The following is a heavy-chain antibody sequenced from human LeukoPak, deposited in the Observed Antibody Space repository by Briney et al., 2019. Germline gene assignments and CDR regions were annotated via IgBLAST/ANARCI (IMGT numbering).Heavy chain of an antibody. D-gene: IGHD2/OR15-2a*01. V-gene: IGHV3-53*01. J-gene: IGHJ4*02. CDR1: GFTGSGNY. CDR2: IYSVGST. CDR3: AKEEYCYSFRCRGPPAN. Sequence: PGGSLRLSCAASGFTGSGNYMTWVRQAPGKGLEWVSVIYSVGSTEYADSVKGRFTISRDNSKNTLYLQMNSLRAEDTAVYYCAKEEYCYSFRCRGPPANWGQGTLVTVSP.